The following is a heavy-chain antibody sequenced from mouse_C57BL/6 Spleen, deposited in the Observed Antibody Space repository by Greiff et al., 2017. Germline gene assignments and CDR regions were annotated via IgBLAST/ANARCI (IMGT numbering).Heavy chain of an antibody. D-gene: IGHD4-1*01. CDR1: GYTFTSYG. CDR2: IYPRGGNT. Sequence: VQLQQSGAELARPGASVKLSCKASGYTFTSYGIRWVKQRPGQGLEWIGEIYPRGGNTYYNEKFKGKATLTADKSSSTAYMELRSLTAEDSAVYFGARSSGTGSWGQGTLVTVSA. J-gene: IGHJ3*01. V-gene: IGHV1-81*01. CDR3: ARSSGTGS.